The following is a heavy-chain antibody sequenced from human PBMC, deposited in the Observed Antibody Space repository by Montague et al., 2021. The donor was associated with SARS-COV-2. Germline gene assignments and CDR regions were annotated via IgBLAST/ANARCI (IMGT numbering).Heavy chain of an antibody. CDR3: ARTHYDILPGYYYDMDV. CDR2: IDWDDDK. J-gene: IGHJ6*02. Sequence: PALVKPTQTLTLTCTPSGFSLSTSGMCVSWIRQPPGKALEWLARIDWDDDKYYSTSLKTRLTISKDTSKNQVVLTMTNMDPVDTATYYCARTHYDILPGYYYDMDVWGQGTTVTVSS. V-gene: IGHV2-70*11. D-gene: IGHD3-9*01. CDR1: GFSLSTSGMC.